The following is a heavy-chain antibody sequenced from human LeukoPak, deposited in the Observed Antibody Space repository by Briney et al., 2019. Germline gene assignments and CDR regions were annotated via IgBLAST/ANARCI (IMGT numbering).Heavy chain of an antibody. D-gene: IGHD3-9*01. CDR3: ARGGVSLPHILTGPHFDY. J-gene: IGHJ4*02. CDR1: GYTFTGYY. Sequence: ASVKVSCKASGYTFTGYYMHWVRQAPGQGLEWMGIINPSGGSTSYAQKFQGRVTMTRDTSTSTVYMELSSLRSEDTAVYYCARGGVSLPHILTGPHFDYWGQGTLVTVSS. CDR2: INPSGGST. V-gene: IGHV1-46*01.